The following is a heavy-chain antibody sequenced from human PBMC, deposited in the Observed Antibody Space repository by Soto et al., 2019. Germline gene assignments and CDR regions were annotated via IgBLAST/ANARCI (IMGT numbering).Heavy chain of an antibody. J-gene: IGHJ5*02. CDR3: ARLLCAALFSYDL. D-gene: IGHD2-15*01. V-gene: IGHV2-5*01. Sequence: QITLKESGPTLVKPTQTLTLTCTLSGFSHSTSGVAVGWIRQPPGQALEWLGHIYWNDDKYYSKSLKSRLSLSKDTSKNQVVLTMTNVDPLDTGTYYCARLLCAALFSYDLWGQGTLVTVSS. CDR2: IYWNDDK. CDR1: GFSHSTSGVA.